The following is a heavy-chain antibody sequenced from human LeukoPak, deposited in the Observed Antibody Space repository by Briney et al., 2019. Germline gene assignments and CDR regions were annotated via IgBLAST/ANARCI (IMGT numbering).Heavy chain of an antibody. CDR3: ARETHYGGNSGFDY. Sequence: GGSLRLSCAASGFTFSNYGMHWVRQAPGKGLEWVAFIRYDGSNKYYADSVKGRFTISRDNSKNTLYLQMNSLRAEDTAVYYCARETHYGGNSGFDYWGQGTLVTVSS. D-gene: IGHD4-23*01. CDR1: GFTFSNYG. V-gene: IGHV3-30*02. J-gene: IGHJ4*02. CDR2: IRYDGSNK.